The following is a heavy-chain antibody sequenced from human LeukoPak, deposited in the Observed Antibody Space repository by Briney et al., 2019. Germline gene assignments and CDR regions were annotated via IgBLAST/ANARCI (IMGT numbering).Heavy chain of an antibody. D-gene: IGHD3-10*01. CDR2: IIPIFGTA. J-gene: IGHJ6*02. V-gene: IGHV1-69*13. CDR3: ARDIITMVRGVITNYYYGMDV. Sequence: SVKVSCKASGGTFSSYAISWVRQAPGQGLEWMGGIIPIFGTANYAQKFQGRVTVTADESTSTAYMELSSLRSEDTAVYYCARDIITMVRGVITNYYYGMDVWGQGTTVTVSS. CDR1: GGTFSSYA.